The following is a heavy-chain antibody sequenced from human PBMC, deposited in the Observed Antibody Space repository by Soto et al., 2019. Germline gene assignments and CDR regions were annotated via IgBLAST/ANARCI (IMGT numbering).Heavy chain of an antibody. CDR1: GFTFSNVL. V-gene: IGHV3-15*01. D-gene: IGHD2-21*01. J-gene: IGHJ5*02. CDR3: NKDRGGSIVVLEDWLEA. Sequence: LSYSFSGFTFSNVLMICVLQSPGKGLEWFGRIKSKTDGWTTDYAAPVKGRFTISRDDSKTELYLQMNSLKNEDTALYYCNKDRGGSIVVLEDWLEAWGQGTLV. CDR2: IKSKTDGWTT.